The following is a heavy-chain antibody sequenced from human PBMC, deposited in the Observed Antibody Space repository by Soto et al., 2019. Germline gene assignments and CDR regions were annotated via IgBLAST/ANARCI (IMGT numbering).Heavy chain of an antibody. CDR3: ARDQRGYSSGE. CDR1: GYSISSGYY. J-gene: IGHJ4*01. Sequence: SETLSLTCAVSGYSISSGYYWGWIRQPPGKGLEWIGSIYHSGSTYYNPSLKSRVTISVDTSKNQFSLKLSSVTAADTAVYYCARDQRGYSSGEWGHGTLVTVSS. CDR2: IYHSGST. D-gene: IGHD5-18*01. V-gene: IGHV4-38-2*02.